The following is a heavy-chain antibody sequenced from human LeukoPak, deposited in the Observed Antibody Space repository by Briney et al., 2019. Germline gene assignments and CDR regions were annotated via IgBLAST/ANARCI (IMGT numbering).Heavy chain of an antibody. CDR3: ARDRGFSGSCLDY. D-gene: IGHD1-26*01. CDR1: GDSVSSNSVA. CDR2: TYYRSKWYN. Sequence: SQTLSLTCAIPGDSVSSNSVAWNWIRQSPSRGLEWLGRTYYRSKWYNDYAVSVKSRITINPDTSKNQFSLQLNSVTPEDTAVYYCARDRGFSGSCLDYWGQGTLVTVSS. J-gene: IGHJ4*02. V-gene: IGHV6-1*01.